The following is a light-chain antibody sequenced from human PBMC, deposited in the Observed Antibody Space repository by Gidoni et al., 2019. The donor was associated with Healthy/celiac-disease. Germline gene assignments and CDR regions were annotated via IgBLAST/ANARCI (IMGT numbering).Light chain of an antibody. CDR3: QQSYSTPP. V-gene: IGKV1-39*01. Sequence: DIQMTQSPSSLSASVGDRVTITCRASQSISSYLNWYQQKPGKAPKLLIYAASSLQSGVPSRFSGSGSGTDFTLTISSLQPEDFATYYCQQSYSTPPFGQGTKQEIK. CDR2: AAS. CDR1: QSISSY. J-gene: IGKJ2*01.